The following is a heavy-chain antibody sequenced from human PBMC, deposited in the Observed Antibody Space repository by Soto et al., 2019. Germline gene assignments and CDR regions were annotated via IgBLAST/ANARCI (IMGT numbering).Heavy chain of an antibody. Sequence: GDSLKISCKGSGYSFTSYWISWLRQMPGKDLEWMGRIDPSDSYTNYSPSFQGQVTISADKSISTAYLQWSSLKASDTAMYYCERLSYYDFWSGLDVWGQGTTVTVSS. V-gene: IGHV5-10-1*04. D-gene: IGHD3-3*01. CDR2: IDPSDSYT. CDR3: ERLSYYDFWSGLDV. J-gene: IGHJ6*02. CDR1: GYSFTSYW.